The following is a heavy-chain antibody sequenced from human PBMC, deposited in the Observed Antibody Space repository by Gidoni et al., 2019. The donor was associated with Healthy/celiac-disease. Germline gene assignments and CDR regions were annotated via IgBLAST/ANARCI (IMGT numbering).Heavy chain of an antibody. Sequence: EVQLVESGGGLVQPGGSLRLSCAVSGCTFSSYDMHWVRQATGKGLEWVSAIGTAGDTYYPGAVKGRFTISRENAKNSLYLQMNSLRAGDTAVYYCAREVRAVAGSWFDPWGQGTLVTVSS. CDR3: AREVRAVAGSWFDP. CDR2: IGTAGDT. V-gene: IGHV3-13*01. CDR1: GCTFSSYD. J-gene: IGHJ5*02. D-gene: IGHD6-19*01.